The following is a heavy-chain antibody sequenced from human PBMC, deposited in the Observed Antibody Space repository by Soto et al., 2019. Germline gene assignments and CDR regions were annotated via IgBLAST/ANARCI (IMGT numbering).Heavy chain of an antibody. CDR1: GYTFASYA. CDR2: ISAYNGNT. CDR3: ARDPPPPDY. J-gene: IGHJ4*02. Sequence: ASVKVSCKASGYTFASYAISWMRQAPGQGLEWMGWISAYNGNTNYAQKLQGRVTMTTDTSTSTAYMELRSLGSDDTAVYYCARDPPPPDYRGQGTLVTVSS. V-gene: IGHV1-18*01.